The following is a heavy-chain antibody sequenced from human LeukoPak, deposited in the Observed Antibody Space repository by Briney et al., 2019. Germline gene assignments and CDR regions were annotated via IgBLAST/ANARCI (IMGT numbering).Heavy chain of an antibody. J-gene: IGHJ3*02. CDR2: MNPNSGNT. Sequence: ASVKVSCKASGYTFTSYDINWVRQATGQGLEWMGWMNPNSGNTGYAQEFQGRVTMTRNTSISTAYMELSSLRSEDTAVYYCASRDSSGYYYDAFDIWGQGTMVTVSS. D-gene: IGHD3-22*01. CDR3: ASRDSSGYYYDAFDI. CDR1: GYTFTSYD. V-gene: IGHV1-8*01.